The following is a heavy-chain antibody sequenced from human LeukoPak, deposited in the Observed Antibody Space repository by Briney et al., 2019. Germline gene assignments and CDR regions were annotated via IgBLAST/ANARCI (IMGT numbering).Heavy chain of an antibody. V-gene: IGHV3-30-3*01. CDR2: ISFDGSSD. CDR3: ARDGANDLFKGGAYFLD. Sequence: GGSLRLSCAASGFTFSTNVMHWVRQAPGKGLEWMAVISFDGSSDTYADPVEGRFTISRENSESTLYLQMNSLRNDDTAVYYCARDGANDLFKGGAYFLDWGQGALVTVSS. J-gene: IGHJ1*01. CDR1: GFTFSTNV. D-gene: IGHD4/OR15-4a*01.